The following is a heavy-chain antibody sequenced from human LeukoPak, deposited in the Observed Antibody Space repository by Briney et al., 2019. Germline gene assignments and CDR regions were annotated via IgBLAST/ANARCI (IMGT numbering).Heavy chain of an antibody. CDR1: GGSISSYY. CDR2: IYNSGTT. Sequence: SETLSLTCTVSGGSISSYYWSWIRQPPGKGLEWIAYIYNSGTTNYNPSLKSRVTISVDTSKNQFSLKLRSVTAADMAVYYCARGRSSIPPRLHSFDIWGQGTMVTVSS. V-gene: IGHV4-59*01. J-gene: IGHJ3*02. D-gene: IGHD6-6*01. CDR3: ARGRSSIPPRLHSFDI.